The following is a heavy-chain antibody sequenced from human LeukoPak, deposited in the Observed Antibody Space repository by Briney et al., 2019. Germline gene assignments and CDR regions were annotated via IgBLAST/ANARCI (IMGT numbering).Heavy chain of an antibody. J-gene: IGHJ4*02. CDR1: GGSISSGGYS. Sequence: SQTLSLTCAVSGGSISSGGYSWSWIRQPPGKGLEWIGYIYHSGGTHYNPSLKGRVTISVDRSQNQLFLRLSSVAAADTAVYYCARVISDSSSCFFEYWGQGTLVTVSS. V-gene: IGHV4-30-2*01. D-gene: IGHD6-13*01. CDR2: IYHSGGT. CDR3: ARVISDSSSCFFEY.